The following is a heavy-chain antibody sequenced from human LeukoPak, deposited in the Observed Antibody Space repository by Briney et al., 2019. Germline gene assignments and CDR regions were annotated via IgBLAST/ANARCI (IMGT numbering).Heavy chain of an antibody. V-gene: IGHV4-39*01. J-gene: IGHJ5*02. CDR2: IYYSGST. D-gene: IGHD3-22*01. Sequence: PSETLSLTCTVSGGSLSSSSYYWGWLRQPPGKGLEWLGSIYYSGSTYYNPSLKSPAPIPLDTPKNQSSLKQSPVTTPGPAVYSRARLRGFMIVVPWGQGTLVTVSS. CDR3: ARLRGFMIVVP. CDR1: GGSLSSSSYY.